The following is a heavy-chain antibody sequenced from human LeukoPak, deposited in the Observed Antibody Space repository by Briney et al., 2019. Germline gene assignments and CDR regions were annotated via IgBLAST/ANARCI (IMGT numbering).Heavy chain of an antibody. J-gene: IGHJ3*02. Sequence: GGSLRLSCAASGFTFDDYAMHWVRQAPGKGLEWVSGISWNSGSIGYADSVKGRFTISRDNAKNSLYLQMNSLRAEDTALYYCAKDSGWVVAAYGGAFDIWGQGTMVTVSS. CDR1: GFTFDDYA. CDR3: AKDSGWVVAAYGGAFDI. V-gene: IGHV3-9*01. D-gene: IGHD5-12*01. CDR2: ISWNSGSI.